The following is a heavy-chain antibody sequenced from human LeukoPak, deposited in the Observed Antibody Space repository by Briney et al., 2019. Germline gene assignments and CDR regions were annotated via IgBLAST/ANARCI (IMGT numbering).Heavy chain of an antibody. Sequence: DSVKVSCKASGYTFSGTGWYLYWLRQAPGQGLECMGWIYPYTGATHSAQKFQGRVSMTRDTSISTAYMELSRLRPDDTPVYYCARDGPAQMVDFDYWGQGTLVTVSS. V-gene: IGHV1-2*02. J-gene: IGHJ4*02. CDR1: GYTFSGTGWY. CDR3: ARDGPAQMVDFDY. D-gene: IGHD3-10*01. CDR2: IYPYTGAT.